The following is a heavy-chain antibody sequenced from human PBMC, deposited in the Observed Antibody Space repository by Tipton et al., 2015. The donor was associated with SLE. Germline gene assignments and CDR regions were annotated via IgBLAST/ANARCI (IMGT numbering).Heavy chain of an antibody. CDR1: GASLNSDSYY. J-gene: IGHJ5*02. Sequence: TLSLTCTVSGASLNSDSYYWGWIRQPPGKGLEWIGSIYSTGSAYYNPSLSSRITILLDMSKNQFSLNLRSVTVADTAVYYCAKERPGSGLDPWGQGTLVIVSS. D-gene: IGHD3-3*01. CDR2: IYSTGSA. CDR3: AKERPGSGLDP. V-gene: IGHV4-39*07.